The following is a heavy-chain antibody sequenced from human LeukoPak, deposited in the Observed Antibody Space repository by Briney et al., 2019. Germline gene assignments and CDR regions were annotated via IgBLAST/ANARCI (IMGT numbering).Heavy chain of an antibody. D-gene: IGHD3-9*01. CDR2: IKSEDTYGGTT. CDR3: TTEGAGLRYIDWLGFDP. CDR1: GFTFSSYA. V-gene: IGHV3-15*01. Sequence: GGSLRLSCAASGFTFSSYAMSWVRQAPGKGLEWVGRIKSEDTYGGTTDYAAPVKGRFTISRDDSENTLYLHMNSLKTEDTAMYYCTTEGAGLRYIDWLGFDPWGQGTLVTVSS. J-gene: IGHJ5*02.